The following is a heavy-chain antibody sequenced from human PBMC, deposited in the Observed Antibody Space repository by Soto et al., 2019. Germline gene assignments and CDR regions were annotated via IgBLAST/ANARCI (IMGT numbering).Heavy chain of an antibody. CDR1: GASITTYY. CDR3: ARDLKEYCSDGKCNWFDP. J-gene: IGHJ5*02. V-gene: IGHV4-59*01. Sequence: SETLSLTCTVSGASITTYYWSWIRQPPGRGLEWIGYISYSGSTDYNPSLKSRVTISFDASKNQISLQVRSATAADAAVYYCARDLKEYCSDGKCNWFDPWGQGTLVTV. D-gene: IGHD2-15*01. CDR2: ISYSGST.